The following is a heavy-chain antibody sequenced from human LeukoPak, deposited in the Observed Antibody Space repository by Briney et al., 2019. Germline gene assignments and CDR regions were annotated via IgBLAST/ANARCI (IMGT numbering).Heavy chain of an antibody. D-gene: IGHD4-17*01. V-gene: IGHV3-48*02. J-gene: IGHJ4*02. CDR3: ARGKIGYYYGDYDGY. CDR1: GFTFSSYD. CDR2: ISTISSTK. Sequence: PGGPLRLSCAASGFTFSSYDMNWVRQAPGKGLEWVSYISTISSTKYYADSVKGRFTISRDNAKNSLYLQMNSLRDEDTAVYYCARGKIGYYYGDYDGYWGQGTLVTVSS.